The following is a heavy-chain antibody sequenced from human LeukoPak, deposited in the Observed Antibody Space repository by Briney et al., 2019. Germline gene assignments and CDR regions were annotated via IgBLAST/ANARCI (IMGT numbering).Heavy chain of an antibody. V-gene: IGHV4-34*01. CDR1: GGSFSGYY. Sequence: SETLSLTCAVYGGSFSGYYWSWIRQPPGKGLEWIGEINHSGSTNYNPSLKSRVTISVDTSKNQFSLKLSSVTAADMAVYYCARGRGGQYYYYYMDVWGKGTTVTVSS. CDR2: INHSGST. J-gene: IGHJ6*03. CDR3: ARGRGGQYYYYYMDV.